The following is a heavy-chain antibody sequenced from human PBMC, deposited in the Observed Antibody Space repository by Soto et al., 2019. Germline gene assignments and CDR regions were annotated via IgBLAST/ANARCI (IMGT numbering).Heavy chain of an antibody. CDR3: ARDSLSSTYYLDY. D-gene: IGHD2-2*01. CDR2: IWYDGSTK. CDR1: GFTFGTYG. J-gene: IGHJ4*02. Sequence: GWSLRLSCGPSGFTFGTYGMHWVRQAPGKGLEWVAVIWYDGSTKYYAESVKGRFTISRDNSKNTLYLQMNSLRAEDTAVYYCARDSLSSTYYLDYWGQGTLVTVSS. V-gene: IGHV3-33*01.